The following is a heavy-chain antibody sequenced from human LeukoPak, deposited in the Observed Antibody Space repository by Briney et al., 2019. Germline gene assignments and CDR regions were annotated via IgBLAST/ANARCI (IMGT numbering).Heavy chain of an antibody. V-gene: IGHV3-23*01. D-gene: IGHD3-3*01. CDR3: AKGRPYYDFWSGYWGGNWFDP. CDR1: GFTFSSYA. Sequence: GGSLRLSCAASGFTFSSYAMSWVRQAPGKGLEWVSAISGSGGSTYYADSVKGRFTTSRDNSKNTLYLQMNSLRAEDTAVYYCAKGRPYYDFWSGYWGGNWFDPWGQGTLVTVSS. J-gene: IGHJ5*02. CDR2: ISGSGGST.